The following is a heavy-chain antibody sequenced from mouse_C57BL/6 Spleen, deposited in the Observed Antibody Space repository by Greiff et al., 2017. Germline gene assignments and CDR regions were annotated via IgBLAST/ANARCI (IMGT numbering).Heavy chain of an antibody. CDR2: INPSSGYT. CDR1: GYTFTSYT. V-gene: IGHV1-4*01. Sequence: QVQLQQSGAELARPGASVKMSCKASGYTFTSYTMHWVKQRPGQGLEWIGYINPSSGYTKYNQKFKDKATLTADKSSSTAYMQLSSLPAEDSAVYYCAREGATFDYWGQGTTRTVSS. CDR3: AREGATFDY. D-gene: IGHD3-1*01. J-gene: IGHJ2*01.